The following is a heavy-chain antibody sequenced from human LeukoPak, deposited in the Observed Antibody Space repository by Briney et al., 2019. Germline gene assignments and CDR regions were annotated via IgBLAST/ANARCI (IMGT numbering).Heavy chain of an antibody. D-gene: IGHD3-22*01. CDR1: GGSFSGYY. J-gene: IGHJ6*03. CDR3: ATGRQEISMILVVITGVSHYLDV. CDR2: LNPSGMT. V-gene: IGHV4-34*01. Sequence: SETLSLTCAVYGGSFSGYYWTWIRQSPGEGREWIGELNPSGMTYSNPSLKSRLTISRDTSKNHSSQRLSSVTAADTAVYDCATGRQEISMILVVITGVSHYLDVWGKGTTVTVS.